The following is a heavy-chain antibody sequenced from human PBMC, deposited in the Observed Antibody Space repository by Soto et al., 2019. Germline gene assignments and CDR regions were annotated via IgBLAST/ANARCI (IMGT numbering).Heavy chain of an antibody. J-gene: IGHJ4*02. V-gene: IGHV3-30-3*01. CDR3: ATDLLGTTAISDY. D-gene: IGHD1-26*01. CDR1: GFTFSNYT. Sequence: QAQLVQSGGGVVQPGRSLRLSCAASGFTFSNYTLHWVRQAPGKGLEWVAVVSYDGSNKYYADSVKGRFTLSRDNSKNTLYLQMNTLRPDDTAVYYCATDLLGTTAISDYWGQGTLVTVSS. CDR2: VSYDGSNK.